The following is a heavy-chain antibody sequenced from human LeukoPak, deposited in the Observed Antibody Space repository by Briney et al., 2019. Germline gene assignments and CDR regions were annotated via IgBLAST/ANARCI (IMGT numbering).Heavy chain of an antibody. CDR2: ISSSSTYI. V-gene: IGHV3-21*06. D-gene: IGHD3-3*01. CDR3: ARDDYDFWSGYRNLFDY. J-gene: IGHJ4*02. Sequence: GGALRLSCAASRFTFSTYSMNWVRQAPGKGLEWVSSISSSSTYIYYADSLKGRFTISRDNAKNSMYLQTNSLRAEDTAVYYCARDDYDFWSGYRNLFDYWGQGTLVTVSS. CDR1: RFTFSTYS.